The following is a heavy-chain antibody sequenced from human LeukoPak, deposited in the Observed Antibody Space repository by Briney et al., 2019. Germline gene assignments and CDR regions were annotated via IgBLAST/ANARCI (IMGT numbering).Heavy chain of an antibody. CDR3: ARDKYVDAFDI. CDR2: IVVGSGNT. J-gene: IGHJ3*02. CDR1: GFTFTSSA. V-gene: IGHV1-58*02. Sequence: VASVKVSCKASGFTFTSSAMQWVRQARGQRLEWIGWIVVGSGNTNYAQKFQERVTITRDMSTSTAYMELSSLRSEDTAVYYCARDKYVDAFDIWGQGTMVTVSS. D-gene: IGHD2/OR15-2a*01.